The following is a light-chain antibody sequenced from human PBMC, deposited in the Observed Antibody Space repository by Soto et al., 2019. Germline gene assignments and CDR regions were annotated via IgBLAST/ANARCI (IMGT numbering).Light chain of an antibody. CDR2: STS. Sequence: QTVVTQEPSLTVSPGGTVTLTCSSSTGAVTSGYYPNWFQQRPGQAPRSLIHSTSITHSWTPARFSGSLLGGKAALTLSGVQPEDEAEYYCLLYYDGAQVFGGGTKLTVL. V-gene: IGLV7-43*01. CDR3: LLYYDGAQV. J-gene: IGLJ2*01. CDR1: TGAVTSGYY.